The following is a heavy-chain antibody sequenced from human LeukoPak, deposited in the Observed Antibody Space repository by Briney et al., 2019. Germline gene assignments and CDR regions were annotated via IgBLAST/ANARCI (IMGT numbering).Heavy chain of an antibody. CDR2: IYSGGST. CDR3: AELGITMIGGV. V-gene: IGHV3-53*01. CDR1: GFTVSSNY. Sequence: GGSLRLSCTASGFTVSSNYMSWVRQAPGKGLEWVSVIYSGGSTYYADSVKGRFTISRDNSKNTLYLQMNSLRAEDTAVYYCAELGITMIGGVWGKGTTVTISS. J-gene: IGHJ6*04. D-gene: IGHD3-10*02.